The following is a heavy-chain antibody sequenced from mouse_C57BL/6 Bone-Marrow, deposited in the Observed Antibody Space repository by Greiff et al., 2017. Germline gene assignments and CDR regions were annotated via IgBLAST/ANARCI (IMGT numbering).Heavy chain of an antibody. CDR3: ARLGYYGNWADY. Sequence: QVQLQQSGAALVRPGASVKMSCKASGYTFTSSNLHWVKQTPRQGLEWIGAIYPGNGDTSYNQKFKGKATLTVDKSSSTAYMQLSSLTSEDSAVDCCARLGYYGNWADYWGQGTTLTVAS. CDR1: GYTFTSSN. V-gene: IGHV1-12*01. D-gene: IGHD2-1*01. J-gene: IGHJ2*01. CDR2: IYPGNGDT.